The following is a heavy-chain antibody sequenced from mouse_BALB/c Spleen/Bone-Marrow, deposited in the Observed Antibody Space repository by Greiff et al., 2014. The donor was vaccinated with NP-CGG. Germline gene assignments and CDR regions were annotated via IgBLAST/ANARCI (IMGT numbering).Heavy chain of an antibody. V-gene: IGHV14-3*02. CDR3: AMYYYCNWLFAD. CDR1: GFNIKDTY. CDR2: IDPANGNT. Sequence: EVKLMESGAELVKPGASVKLSCTASGFNIKDTYMHWVKQRPEQGLEWIGRIDPANGNTKYDPKFQGKATITADTSSNTAYLQLSSLTSEDTAVYYCAMYYYCNWLFADWGQGTLVTVS. J-gene: IGHJ3*01. D-gene: IGHD1-1*01.